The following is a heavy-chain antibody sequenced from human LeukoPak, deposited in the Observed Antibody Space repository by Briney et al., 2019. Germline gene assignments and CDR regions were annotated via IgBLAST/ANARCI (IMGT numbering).Heavy chain of an antibody. CDR2: IYTSGST. V-gene: IGHV4-61*02. J-gene: IGHJ3*02. CDR1: GGSISSGSYY. CDR3: ARVPSITMIVVGQGAFDI. Sequence: SQTLSLTCTVSGGSISSGSYYWSWIRQPAGKGLEWIGRIYTSGSTNYNPSLKSRVTMSVDTSKNQFSLKLSSVTAADTAVYYCARVPSITMIVVGQGAFDIWGQGTMVTVSS. D-gene: IGHD3-22*01.